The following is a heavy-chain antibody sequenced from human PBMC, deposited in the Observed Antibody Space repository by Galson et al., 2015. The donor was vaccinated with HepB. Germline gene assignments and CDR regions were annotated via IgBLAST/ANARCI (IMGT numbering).Heavy chain of an antibody. Sequence: SLRLSCAASGFSFTSYAMSWVRQAQGKGLQWVSTISRSGDSTYYADSVRGRFTISRDNSKNTPYFQMNSLRAEDTAVYYCAKLDYYNSSVYYSRGFWAQGTLVTVSS. V-gene: IGHV3-23*01. J-gene: IGHJ4*02. CDR3: AKLDYYNSSVYYSRGF. D-gene: IGHD3-22*01. CDR2: ISRSGDST. CDR1: GFSFTSYA.